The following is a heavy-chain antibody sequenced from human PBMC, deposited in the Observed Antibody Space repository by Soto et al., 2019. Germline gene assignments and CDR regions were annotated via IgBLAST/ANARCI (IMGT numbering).Heavy chain of an antibody. CDR2: ISDIGSNT. D-gene: IGHD3-9*01. CDR3: TKDRHPDGIWTFDF. V-gene: IGHV3-23*01. Sequence: GGSLTLSCAASGFSFSSYAMHWVRPAPGKGLEWVAVISDIGSNTNYADSVKGRFTISRDYSKNILLLQMNSLRDEDSAIYYCTKDRHPDGIWTFDFWGQGTLVTVSS. CDR1: GFSFSSYA. J-gene: IGHJ4*02.